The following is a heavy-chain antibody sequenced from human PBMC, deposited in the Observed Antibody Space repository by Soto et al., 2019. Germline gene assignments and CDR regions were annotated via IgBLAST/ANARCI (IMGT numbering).Heavy chain of an antibody. Sequence: SETLSLTCAVSGGSISSSNWWSWVRQPPGKGLEWIGEIYHSGSTNYNPSLESRVSISLDTSKNQFSLNLSSVTAAVAAVYYCARRPTGSGSSYFDYWGLGTLVTVSS. CDR1: GGSISSSNW. CDR2: IYHSGST. J-gene: IGHJ4*02. CDR3: ARRPTGSGSSYFDY. V-gene: IGHV4-4*02. D-gene: IGHD3-10*01.